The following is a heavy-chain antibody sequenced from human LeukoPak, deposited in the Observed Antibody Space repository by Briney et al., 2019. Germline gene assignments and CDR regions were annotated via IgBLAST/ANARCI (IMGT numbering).Heavy chain of an antibody. Sequence: SETLSLTCAVYGGSFSGYYWSWIRQPPGKGLEWIGETYHSGSTNYNPSLKSRVTISVDTSKNQFSLKLSSVTAADTAVYYCARGVTTRYYYYYMDVWGKGTTVTVSS. J-gene: IGHJ6*03. D-gene: IGHD4-17*01. CDR1: GGSFSGYY. CDR2: TYHSGST. V-gene: IGHV4-34*01. CDR3: ARGVTTRYYYYYMDV.